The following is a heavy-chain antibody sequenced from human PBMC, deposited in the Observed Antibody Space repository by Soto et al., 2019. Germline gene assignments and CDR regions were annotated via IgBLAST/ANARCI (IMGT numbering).Heavy chain of an antibody. J-gene: IGHJ6*02. CDR3: ARGDSTDCSNGVCSFFYNHDMDV. D-gene: IGHD2-8*01. CDR1: GYSFTDYH. CDR2: INPKSGGT. V-gene: IGHV1-2*04. Sequence: ASVKVSCKASGYSFTDYHIHWVRQAPGQGLEWLGRINPKSGGTSTAQKFQGWVTMTTDTSVSTASMELTRLTSDDTAIHYCARGDSTDCSNGVCSFFYNHDMDVWGQGTTVTVSS.